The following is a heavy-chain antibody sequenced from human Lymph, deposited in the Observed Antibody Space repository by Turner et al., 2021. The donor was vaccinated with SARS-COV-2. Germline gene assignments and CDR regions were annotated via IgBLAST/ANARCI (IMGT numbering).Heavy chain of an antibody. D-gene: IGHD2-21*02. Sequence: QVQLQELGPSLVKPLETLSLTCTVSGGSMNSNYWSWIRQPPGKRLEGIGYNYYRGSTNYNPSLKSRVTISVDTSKNQFALKLTSVTAADTAIYYCARETVNNWVDPWGQGILVTVSS. CDR3: ARETVNNWVDP. CDR2: NYYRGST. J-gene: IGHJ5*02. CDR1: GGSMNSNY. V-gene: IGHV4-59*01.